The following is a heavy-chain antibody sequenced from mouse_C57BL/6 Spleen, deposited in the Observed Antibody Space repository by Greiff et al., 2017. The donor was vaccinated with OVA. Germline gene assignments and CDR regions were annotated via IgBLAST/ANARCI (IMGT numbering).Heavy chain of an antibody. CDR2: IYPRSGNT. CDR1: GYTFTSYG. CDR3: ARLEDYDGDWYFDV. V-gene: IGHV1-81*01. J-gene: IGHJ1*03. D-gene: IGHD2-4*01. Sequence: QVQLQQSGAELARPGASVKLSCTASGYTFTSYGISWVKQRTGQGLEWIGEIYPRSGNTYYNEKFKGKATLTADKSSSTAYMELRSLTSEDSAVYFCARLEDYDGDWYFDVWGTGTTVTVSS.